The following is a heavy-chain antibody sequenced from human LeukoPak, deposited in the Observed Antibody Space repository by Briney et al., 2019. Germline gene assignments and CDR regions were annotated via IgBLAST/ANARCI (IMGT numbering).Heavy chain of an antibody. J-gene: IGHJ4*02. D-gene: IGHD3-3*01. CDR1: GDSISNGHYY. V-gene: IGHV4-39*01. CDR3: ARLNPLEHLFSFYFDS. CDR2: ISSRGST. Sequence: KPSETLSLTCSVSGDSISNGHYYWGWLRQPPGKGLEWLATISSRGSTFYNPSLKSRVTISVDTSKNQISLNLSSVTASDTSLYYCARLNPLEHLFSFYFDSWGQGILATVSS.